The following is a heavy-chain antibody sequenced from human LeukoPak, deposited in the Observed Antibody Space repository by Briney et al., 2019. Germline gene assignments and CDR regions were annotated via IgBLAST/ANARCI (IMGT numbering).Heavy chain of an antibody. J-gene: IGHJ4*02. V-gene: IGHV3-30-3*01. CDR3: ARGPKYYYDDSAYYYGYFDD. CDR2: ISYDGSNK. Sequence: QAGGSLRLSCAASAFTFSYYAMHWVRQAPGKGLEWVAVISYDGSNKYYADSVKGRFTISRDSSKNTLYLQMNSLRSEGTAVYYCARGPKYYYDDSAYYYGYFDDWGQGTLVTVSS. CDR1: AFTFSYYA. D-gene: IGHD3-22*01.